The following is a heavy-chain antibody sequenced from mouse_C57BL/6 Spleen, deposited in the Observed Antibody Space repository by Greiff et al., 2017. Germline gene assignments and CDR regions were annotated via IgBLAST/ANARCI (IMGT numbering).Heavy chain of an antibody. CDR3: ARYDYDGYFDV. V-gene: IGHV1-53*01. CDR2: INPSNGGT. Sequence: QVQLQQPGTELVKPGASVKLSCKASGYTFTSYWMHWVKQRPGQGLEWIGNINPSNGGTNYNEKFKSKATLTVDKSSSTAYMQLSSLTSEDAAVYYGARYDYDGYFDVWGTGTTVTVSS. D-gene: IGHD2-4*01. J-gene: IGHJ1*03. CDR1: GYTFTSYW.